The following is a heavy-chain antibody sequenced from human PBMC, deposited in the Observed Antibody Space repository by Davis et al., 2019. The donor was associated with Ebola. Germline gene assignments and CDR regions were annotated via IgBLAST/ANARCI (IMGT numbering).Heavy chain of an antibody. J-gene: IGHJ5*02. V-gene: IGHV3-74*01. CDR2: ISGDGSSP. Sequence: GESLKISCAASGFTFNTYWMHWVRQAPGKGLMWVSRISGDGSSPSYADSVKGRFTISRDNAKNTLYLQLNSLRPEDTAVYYCARGRNWFDPWGQGTLVTVSS. CDR1: GFTFNTYW. CDR3: ARGRNWFDP.